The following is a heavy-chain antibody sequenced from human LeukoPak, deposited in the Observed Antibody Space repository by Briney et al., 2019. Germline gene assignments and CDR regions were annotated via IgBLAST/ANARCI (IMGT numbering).Heavy chain of an antibody. CDR2: IYYSGST. Sequence: NPSETLSLTCTVSGGSISSSSYYWGWIRQPPGKGLEWIGSIYYSGSTYYNPSLKSRVTISVDTSKNQFSLKLSSVTAADTAVYYCARHLRGYYYDSSFWGQGTMVTVSS. V-gene: IGHV4-39*01. J-gene: IGHJ3*01. CDR3: ARHLRGYYYDSSF. D-gene: IGHD3-22*01. CDR1: GGSISSSSYY.